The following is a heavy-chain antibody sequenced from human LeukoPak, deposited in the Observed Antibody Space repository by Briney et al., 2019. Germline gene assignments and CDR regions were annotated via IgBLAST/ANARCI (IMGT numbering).Heavy chain of an antibody. Sequence: QSSETLSLTCTVSGVSIRDNNYDWGWVRQPPGKGLEWIGSMFYTGSTYYNPSLRPRVNLSVETSTNQLSLNLKSATAADTAVYFCARLLLGSTVIDYWGQRALVIVSS. D-gene: IGHD2-8*02. CDR3: ARLLLGSTVIDY. V-gene: IGHV4-39*01. J-gene: IGHJ4*02. CDR2: MFYTGST. CDR1: GVSIRDNNYD.